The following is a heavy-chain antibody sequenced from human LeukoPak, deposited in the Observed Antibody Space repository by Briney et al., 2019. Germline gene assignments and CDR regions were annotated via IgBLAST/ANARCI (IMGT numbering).Heavy chain of an antibody. J-gene: IGHJ6*03. CDR1: GFTFSSYW. V-gene: IGHV3-7*01. D-gene: IGHD3-22*01. CDR3: ARVLVRYYDSSGYYTNNGYYMDV. CDR2: IKQDGSEK. Sequence: HPGGSLRLSCAASGFTFSSYWMSWVRQAPGKGLEWVANIKQDGSEKYYVDSVKGRFTISRDNAKNSLYLQMNSLRAEDTAVYYCARVLVRYYDSSGYYTNNGYYMDVWGKGTTVTISS.